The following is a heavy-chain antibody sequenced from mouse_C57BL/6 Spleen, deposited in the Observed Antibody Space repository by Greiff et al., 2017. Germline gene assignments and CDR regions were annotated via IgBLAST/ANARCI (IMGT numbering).Heavy chain of an antibody. CDR1: GYTFTDYE. CDR2: IDPETGGT. V-gene: IGHV1-15*01. D-gene: IGHD1-1*01. CDR3: TRSSTVVATLYYFDY. Sequence: VQLQQSGAELVRPGASVTLSCKASGYTFTDYEMHWVKQTPVHGLEWIGAIDPETGGTAYNQKFKGKAILTADKSSSTAYMELRSLTSEDSAVYYCTRSSTVVATLYYFDYWGQGTTLTVSS. J-gene: IGHJ2*01.